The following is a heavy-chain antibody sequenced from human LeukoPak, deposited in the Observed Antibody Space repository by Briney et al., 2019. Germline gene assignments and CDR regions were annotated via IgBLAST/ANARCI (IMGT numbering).Heavy chain of an antibody. J-gene: IGHJ4*02. D-gene: IGHD2-2*01. CDR3: ARDIVVVPAAIVYFDY. CDR2: INPNSGGT. V-gene: IGHV1-2*02. Sequence: ASVKVSCKASGYTFTVYYMHWVRQAPGQGLEWMGWINPNSGGTNYAQKFQGRVTMTRDTSISTAYMELSRLRSDDTAVYYCARDIVVVPAAIVYFDYWGQGTLVTVSS. CDR1: GYTFTVYY.